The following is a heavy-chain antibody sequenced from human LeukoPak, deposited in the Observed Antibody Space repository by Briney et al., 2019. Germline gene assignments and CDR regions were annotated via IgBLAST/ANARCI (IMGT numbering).Heavy chain of an antibody. J-gene: IGHJ4*02. CDR3: ARDLKLTYYDSSGHDY. CDR1: GFTFSAYW. Sequence: QTGGSLTLSCPASGFTFSAYWMHSARHVPRKGLVWVPRINGEGSTTNYAESREGRFVISRDNAKNTVYPQMNSLRAEDTAVYYCARDLKLTYYDSSGHDYWGQGTLDTVSS. D-gene: IGHD3-22*01. CDR2: INGEGSTT. V-gene: IGHV3-74*01.